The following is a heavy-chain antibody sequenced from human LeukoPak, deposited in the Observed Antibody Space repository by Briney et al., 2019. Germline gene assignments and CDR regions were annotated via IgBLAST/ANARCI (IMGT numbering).Heavy chain of an antibody. CDR3: ARVVIAVAGTNQVDY. J-gene: IGHJ4*02. D-gene: IGHD6-19*01. Sequence: SVKVSCKASGGTFSSYAISWVRQAPGQGLEWMGRIIPILGIANYAQKFQGRVTITADKSTSTAYMELSSLRSEDTAVYYCARVVIAVAGTNQVDYWGQGTLVTVSS. V-gene: IGHV1-69*04. CDR1: GGTFSSYA. CDR2: IIPILGIA.